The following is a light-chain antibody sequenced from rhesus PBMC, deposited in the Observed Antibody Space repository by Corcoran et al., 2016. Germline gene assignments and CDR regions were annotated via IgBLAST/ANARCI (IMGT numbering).Light chain of an antibody. J-gene: IGKJ2*01. CDR2: GTS. CDR3: QQGNSIPYS. V-gene: IGKV3-42*03. Sequence: EIVLTQSPTSMAVSQGERVTISCTASSSVSTNNLHWYQQKLGFPPKLVVYGTSSLPSGVPARFSGSGSGTSYTLAISTMEAEDSANYYCQQGNSIPYSFGQGTKVELK. CDR1: SSVSTNN.